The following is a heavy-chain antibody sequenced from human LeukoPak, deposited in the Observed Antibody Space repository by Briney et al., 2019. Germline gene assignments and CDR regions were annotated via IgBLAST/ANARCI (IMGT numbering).Heavy chain of an antibody. V-gene: IGHV1-69*06. CDR1: GGTFSSYV. D-gene: IGHD2-15*01. J-gene: IGHJ3*02. Sequence: GSSVKVSCKASGGTFSSYVISWVRQAPGQGLEWMGGITPIFGTANYAQKFQGRVTITADKSTSTAYMELTSLRSEDTAVYYCARRPDIDAFDIWGQGTMVTVSS. CDR2: ITPIFGTA. CDR3: ARRPDIDAFDI.